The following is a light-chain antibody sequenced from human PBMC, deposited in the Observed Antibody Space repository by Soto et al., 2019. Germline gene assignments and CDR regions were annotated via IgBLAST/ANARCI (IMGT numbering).Light chain of an antibody. V-gene: IGLV1-47*01. CDR2: RND. J-gene: IGLJ2*01. CDR1: SSNIGFKY. CDR3: AAWDDSLTGVV. Sequence: QSVLTQPPSASGTPGQRVTISCSGSSSNIGFKYVFWYQQLPGTAPRLLIYRNDQRPTGVPDRFSGSKSGTSASLAISGLRSEYEADYHCAAWDDSLTGVVFGGGTKLTVL.